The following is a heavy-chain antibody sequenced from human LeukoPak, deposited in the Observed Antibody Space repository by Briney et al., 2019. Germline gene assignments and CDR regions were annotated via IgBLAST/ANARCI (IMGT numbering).Heavy chain of an antibody. D-gene: IGHD3-22*01. V-gene: IGHV4-59*01. J-gene: IGHJ4*02. CDR1: GGSISSYY. CDR3: ARALGMYYYDSSGYYLD. CDR2: IYYSGST. Sequence: KPSETLSLTCTVSGGSISSYYWSWIRQPPGKGLEWIGYIYYSGSTNYNPSLKSRVTISVDTSKNQFSLKLSSVTAADTAVYYCARALGMYYYDSSGYYLDWGQGTLVTVSS.